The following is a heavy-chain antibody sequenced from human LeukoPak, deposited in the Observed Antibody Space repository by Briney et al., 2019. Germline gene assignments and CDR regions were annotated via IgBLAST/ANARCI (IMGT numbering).Heavy chain of an antibody. D-gene: IGHD2-2*03. J-gene: IGHJ6*02. V-gene: IGHV4-59*08. CDR3: ARHGSSENSYWYCGMDV. CDR2: IYDSGST. Sequence: SETLSLTCTVSGGSISSYYWSWIRQPPGRGPEWIGYIYDSGSTNYNPSLKSRVTISVDTSKNQFSLKLSSVTAADTAVYYCARHGSSENSYWYCGMDVWGQGTTVTVSS. CDR1: GGSISSYY.